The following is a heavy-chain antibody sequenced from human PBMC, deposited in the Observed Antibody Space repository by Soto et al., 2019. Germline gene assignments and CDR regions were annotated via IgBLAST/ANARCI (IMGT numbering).Heavy chain of an antibody. CDR3: ARRYEFDAGGYYHRWYS. V-gene: IGHV4-39*01. D-gene: IGHD3-22*01. J-gene: IGHJ4*02. Sequence: PSETLSLTCTVSHGSITSSNNFCGWIRQPPGKGLEWIGTIFYGGNTYYNPSLKSRVTMSVDTFTNQFSLRLSSVTAADTAVYFCARRYEFDAGGYYHRWYSWSQGPLVRSPQ. CDR1: HGSITSSNNF. CDR2: IFYGGNT.